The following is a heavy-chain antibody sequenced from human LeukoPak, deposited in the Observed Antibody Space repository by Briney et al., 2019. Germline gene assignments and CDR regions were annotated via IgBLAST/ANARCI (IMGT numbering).Heavy chain of an antibody. V-gene: IGHV1-18*01. Sequence: GASVKVSCKASGYTFTSYGISWVRQAPGQGLEWMGWTSAYNGNTNYAQKLQGRVTMTTDTSTSTAYMELRSLRSDDTAVYYCARGITMVRGVITLPYSAPEYYYYYGMDVWGQGTTVTVSS. D-gene: IGHD3-10*01. CDR1: GYTFTSYG. CDR3: ARGITMVRGVITLPYSAPEYYYYYGMDV. CDR2: TSAYNGNT. J-gene: IGHJ6*02.